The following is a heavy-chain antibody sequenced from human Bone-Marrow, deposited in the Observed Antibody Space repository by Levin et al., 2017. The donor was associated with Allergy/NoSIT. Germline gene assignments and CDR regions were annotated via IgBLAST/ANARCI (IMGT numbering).Heavy chain of an antibody. CDR2: ISGSGSNT. V-gene: IGHV3-23*01. CDR3: AKAGCSGGSCYFDY. CDR1: GFRFSSYA. D-gene: IGHD2-15*01. Sequence: GGSLRLSCVGSGFRFSSYAMNWVRQAPGKGLEWVAGISGSGSNTFYADSVKGRFTISRDNSKNTLYLHNNDLRAEDTAVYYCAKAGCSGGSCYFDYWGQGTLVTVPS. J-gene: IGHJ4*02.